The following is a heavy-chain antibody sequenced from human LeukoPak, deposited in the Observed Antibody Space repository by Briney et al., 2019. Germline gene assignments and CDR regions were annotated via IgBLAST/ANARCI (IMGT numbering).Heavy chain of an antibody. V-gene: IGHV3-33*06. D-gene: IGHD2-2*01. J-gene: IGHJ4*02. CDR2: IWYDGTNK. CDR3: AKSRYCSSTSCLYFDY. CDR1: GFIFSSYG. Sequence: GRSLRLSCVASGFIFSSYGMHWVRQAPGKGLEWVAVIWYDGTNKYYGDSVKGRFTISRDNSKNTLYLQINRLRVEDTAVYYCAKSRYCSSTSCLYFDYWGQGTLVTVSS.